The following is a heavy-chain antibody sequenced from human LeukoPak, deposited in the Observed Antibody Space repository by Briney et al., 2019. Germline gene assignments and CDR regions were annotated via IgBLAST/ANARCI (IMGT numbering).Heavy chain of an antibody. Sequence: SETLSLTCTVSGGSISNYYWSWIRQPPGKGLEWIGYIYYSGSTNYNPSLKSRVTISVDRSKNQFSLKLSSVTAADTAVYYCARAPQNYGGHYFDYWGQGTLVTVSS. J-gene: IGHJ4*02. V-gene: IGHV4-59*12. CDR3: ARAPQNYGGHYFDY. D-gene: IGHD4-23*01. CDR1: GGSISNYY. CDR2: IYYSGST.